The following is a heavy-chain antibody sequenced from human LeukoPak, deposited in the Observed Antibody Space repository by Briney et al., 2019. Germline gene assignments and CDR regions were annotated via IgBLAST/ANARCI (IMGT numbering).Heavy chain of an antibody. V-gene: IGHV4-59*01. Sequence: SETLSLTCTVSGGSISSYYWSWIRQPPGKGLEWIGYIYYSGSTNYNPSPKSRVTISVDTSKNQFSLKLSSVTAADTAVYYCARQTCGGDCYSPFDYWGQGTLVTVSS. CDR1: GGSISSYY. D-gene: IGHD2-21*02. CDR2: IYYSGST. CDR3: ARQTCGGDCYSPFDY. J-gene: IGHJ4*02.